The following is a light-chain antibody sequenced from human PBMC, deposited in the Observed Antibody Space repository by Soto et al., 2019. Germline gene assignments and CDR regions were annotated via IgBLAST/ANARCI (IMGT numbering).Light chain of an antibody. CDR3: AVWDGSLNKV. Sequence: QSVLTQPPSASGTPGQRVTLSCSGSSSNIGSNTVNWYQQLPGTAPKLLIDSNNQRPSGVPDRVSGSKSGTSASLAISGLQSEYEADYYCAVWDGSLNKVFVGGTKVTVL. J-gene: IGLJ3*02. CDR1: SSNIGSNT. V-gene: IGLV1-44*01. CDR2: SNN.